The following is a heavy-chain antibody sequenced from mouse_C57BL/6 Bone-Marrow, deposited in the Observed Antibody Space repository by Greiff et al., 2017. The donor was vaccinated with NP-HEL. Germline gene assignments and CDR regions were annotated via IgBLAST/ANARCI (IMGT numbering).Heavy chain of an antibody. CDR1: YFAFMASA. CDR2: FTMYSDAT. CDR3: ARGRNYSNYLYAMDY. V-gene: IGHV1-49*01. Sequence: LVESGAELVRPGSSVKLSCKDSYFAFMASAMHWVKQRPGHGLEWIGSFTMYSDATEYSENFKGKATLTANTSSSTAYMELSSLTSEDSAVYYCARGRNYSNYLYAMDYWGQGTSVTVSS. D-gene: IGHD2-5*01. J-gene: IGHJ4*01.